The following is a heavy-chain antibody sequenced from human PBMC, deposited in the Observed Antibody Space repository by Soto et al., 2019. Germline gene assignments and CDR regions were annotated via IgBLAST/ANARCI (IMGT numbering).Heavy chain of an antibody. CDR1: VGAFSSYA. CDR2: IIPIFGTA. Sequence: VASVKVTCKASVGAFSSYAINWVRQAPGQGLEWMGGIIPIFGTANYAQKFQGRVTITADESTSTAYMELSSLRSEDTAVYYCATRSTFHSYYYGMDVWGQGTTVTVSS. J-gene: IGHJ6*02. V-gene: IGHV1-69*13. CDR3: ATRSTFHSYYYGMDV. D-gene: IGHD3-16*01.